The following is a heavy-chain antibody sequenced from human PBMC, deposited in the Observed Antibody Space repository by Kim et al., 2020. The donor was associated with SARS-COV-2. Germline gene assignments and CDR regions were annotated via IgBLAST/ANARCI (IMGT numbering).Heavy chain of an antibody. CDR3: VRTYYYDSSGYYPWYFDL. J-gene: IGHJ2*01. Sequence: GGSLRLSCSASGFTFSSYAMHWVRQAPGKGLEYVSAISSNGGSTYYADSVKGRFTISRDNSKNTLYLQMSSLRAEDTAVYYCVRTYYYDSSGYYPWYFDLWGRGTLVTVSS. CDR2: ISSNGGST. CDR1: GFTFSSYA. V-gene: IGHV3-64D*09. D-gene: IGHD3-22*01.